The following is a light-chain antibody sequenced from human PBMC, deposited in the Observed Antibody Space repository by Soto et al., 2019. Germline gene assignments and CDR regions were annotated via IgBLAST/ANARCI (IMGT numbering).Light chain of an antibody. J-gene: IGKJ2*01. V-gene: IGKV3-20*01. CDR2: GAS. CDR3: HQSGVSPYT. Sequence: EIVLTQSPVTLSLSPGESATLSCRASQSVNNNYLAWYQQKPGQAPRLLIYGASSRATGIPDRFSASGSGTDFTLSISRLEPEDFAVYYCHQSGVSPYTFGQGSKLEMK. CDR1: QSVNNNY.